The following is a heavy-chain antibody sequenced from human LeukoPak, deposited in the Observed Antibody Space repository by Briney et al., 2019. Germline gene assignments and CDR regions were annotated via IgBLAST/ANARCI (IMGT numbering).Heavy chain of an antibody. V-gene: IGHV3-53*01. Sequence: TGGSLRLSCAASGFIVSSNYMSWVRQAPGKGLEWVSVIYSGGSTYYADSVKGRFTISRDNSKNTLYLQMNSLRAEDTAVYYCARDSRSYYFDYWGQGTLVTVSS. CDR3: ARDSRSYYFDY. D-gene: IGHD1-26*01. CDR2: IYSGGST. J-gene: IGHJ4*02. CDR1: GFIVSSNY.